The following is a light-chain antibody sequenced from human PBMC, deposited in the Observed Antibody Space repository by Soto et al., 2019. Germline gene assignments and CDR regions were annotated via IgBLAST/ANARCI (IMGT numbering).Light chain of an antibody. J-gene: IGLJ1*01. Sequence: QSALTQPRSVSGSPGQSVTISCTGTSSDVGGYNFVSWYQQYPGKAPKLIIYDVTKGPSGVPDRFSGSKSGNTASLTISGLQTDDESDCYCCSYAGSYTHVFGTGTKVTVL. CDR3: CSYAGSYTHV. CDR1: SSDVGGYNF. V-gene: IGLV2-11*01. CDR2: DVT.